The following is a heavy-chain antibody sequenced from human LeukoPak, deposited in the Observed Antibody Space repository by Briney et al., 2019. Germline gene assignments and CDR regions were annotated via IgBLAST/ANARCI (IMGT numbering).Heavy chain of an antibody. CDR2: IYDSGST. CDR1: GGSISSYS. D-gene: IGHD3-16*01. Sequence: SQTLSLTCTVSGGSISSYSWNWIRQPPGKGLEWIGYIYDSGSTNYNPSLKSRVTMSLDTSKNQFSLNLSSVTAADTAVYYCARSDYPYVWGPYWGQGTLATVSS. V-gene: IGHV4-59*01. CDR3: ARSDYPYVWGPY. J-gene: IGHJ4*02.